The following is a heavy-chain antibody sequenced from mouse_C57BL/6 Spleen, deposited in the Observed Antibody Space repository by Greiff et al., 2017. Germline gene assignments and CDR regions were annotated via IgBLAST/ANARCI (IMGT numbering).Heavy chain of an antibody. CDR1: GYTFTSYD. V-gene: IGHV1-85*01. CDR3: ARLRLDY. Sequence: QVQLQQSGPELVKPGASVKLSCKASGYTFTSYDINWVKQRPGQGLEWIGWIYPRDGSTQYNEKFKGKATLTVDTSSSTAYMELHSLTSEDSAVYFCARLRLDYWGQGTTLTVSS. D-gene: IGHD2-13*01. CDR2: IYPRDGST. J-gene: IGHJ2*01.